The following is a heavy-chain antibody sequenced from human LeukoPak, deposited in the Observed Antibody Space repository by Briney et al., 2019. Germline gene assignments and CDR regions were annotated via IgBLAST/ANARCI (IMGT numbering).Heavy chain of an antibody. CDR1: GFTFSSYS. Sequence: GGSLRLSCAASGFTFSSYSMNWVRQAPGKGLEWVSSISSSGTTIYYADSVKGRFTISRDNAKNSLHLQMNSLRDEDTAVYYCARVTGTWWADYWGQGTLVTVSS. V-gene: IGHV3-48*02. J-gene: IGHJ4*02. CDR3: ARVTGTWWADY. CDR2: ISSSGTTI. D-gene: IGHD2-8*02.